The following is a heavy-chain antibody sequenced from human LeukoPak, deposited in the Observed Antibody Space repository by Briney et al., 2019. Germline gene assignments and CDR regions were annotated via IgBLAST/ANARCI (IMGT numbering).Heavy chain of an antibody. CDR1: GYTFTSYY. V-gene: IGHV1-46*01. Sequence: ASVKVSCKASGYTFTSYYMHRVRQAPGQGLEWMGIINPSGGSTSYAQKFQGRVTMTRDTSTSTVYMELSSLRSEDTAVYYCARGGGQLLGYNWFDPWGQGTLVTVSS. J-gene: IGHJ5*02. CDR2: INPSGGST. D-gene: IGHD2-2*01. CDR3: ARGGGQLLGYNWFDP.